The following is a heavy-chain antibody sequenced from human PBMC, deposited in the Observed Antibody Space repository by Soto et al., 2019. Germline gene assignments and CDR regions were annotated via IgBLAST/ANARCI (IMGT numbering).Heavy chain of an antibody. D-gene: IGHD3-22*01. CDR3: ASGGFRGYSDSSGYYSY. CDR2: IKNNSGGT. CDR1: GYTFTGYY. Sequence: QVQLVQSGAEVKKPGASVKVSCKASGYTFTGYYMHWVRQAPGQGREWMVWIKNNSGGTNYEEKFQGWVTMTRDTSISTAYMELSRLRSDDTAVYYCASGGFRGYSDSSGYYSYWGQGTLVTVSS. V-gene: IGHV1-2*04. J-gene: IGHJ4*02.